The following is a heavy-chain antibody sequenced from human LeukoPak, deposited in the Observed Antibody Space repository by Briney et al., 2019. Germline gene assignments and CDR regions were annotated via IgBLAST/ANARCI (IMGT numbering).Heavy chain of an antibody. J-gene: IGHJ4*02. CDR1: GFTFSSYS. D-gene: IGHD5-18*01. CDR3: AKDLVDTAMADY. CDR2: ISSSSYI. Sequence: PGGSLRLSCAASGFTFSSYSMNWVRQAPGKGLEWVSSISSSSYIYYADSVKGRFTISRDNSKNTLYLQMNSLRAEDTAVYYCAKDLVDTAMADYWGQGTLVTVSS. V-gene: IGHV3-21*04.